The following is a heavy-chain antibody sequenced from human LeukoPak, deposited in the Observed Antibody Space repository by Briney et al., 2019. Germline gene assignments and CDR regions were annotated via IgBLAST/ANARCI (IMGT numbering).Heavy chain of an antibody. V-gene: IGHV4-59*08. CDR3: ARSVVDTDMAIAFDI. D-gene: IGHD5-18*01. CDR1: GGSISSYY. Sequence: PSETLSLTCTVSGGSISSYYWSWIRQPPGKALEWIGYIYYSGSTNYNPSLKGRVTISVDTSKNQFSLKLSSVTAADTAVYYCARSVVDTDMAIAFDIWGQGTMVTVSS. CDR2: IYYSGST. J-gene: IGHJ3*02.